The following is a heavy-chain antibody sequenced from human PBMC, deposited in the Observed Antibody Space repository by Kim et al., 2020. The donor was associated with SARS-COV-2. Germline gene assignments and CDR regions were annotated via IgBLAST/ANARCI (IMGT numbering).Heavy chain of an antibody. D-gene: IGHD3-10*01. J-gene: IGHJ4*02. Sequence: DSVKGRFTISRENSKNTLYLQMNSLRAEDTAVYYCAKDRRELLTRPTFDYWGQGILVTVSS. CDR3: AKDRRELLTRPTFDY. V-gene: IGHV3-23*01.